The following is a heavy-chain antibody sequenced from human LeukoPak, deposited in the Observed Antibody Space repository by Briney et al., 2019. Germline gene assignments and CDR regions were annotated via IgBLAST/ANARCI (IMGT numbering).Heavy chain of an antibody. V-gene: IGHV3-30-3*01. D-gene: IGHD1-1*01. CDR1: GFTFRNYA. J-gene: IGHJ4*02. CDR3: ASMNGYFEY. Sequence: GGSLRLSCTASGFTFRNYAMHWVRQAPGKGLEWVAVISHDGNNKLYSDSVQGRFTISRDNSKNTLYLQMNSLRAEDTAVYYCASMNGYFEYWGQGTLVTVSS. CDR2: ISHDGNNK.